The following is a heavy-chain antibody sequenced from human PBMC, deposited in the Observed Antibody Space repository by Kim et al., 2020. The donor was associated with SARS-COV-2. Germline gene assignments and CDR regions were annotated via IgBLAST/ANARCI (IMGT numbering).Heavy chain of an antibody. CDR3: AKEKPPYGVSPITEGAFDI. D-gene: IGHD4-17*01. Sequence: GSLRLSCAASGFTFSSYGMHWVRQAPGKGLEWVAVISYDGSNKYYADSVKGRFTISRDNSKNTLYLQMNSLRAEDTAVYYCAKEKPPYGVSPITEGAFDIWGQGTMVTVSS. CDR2: ISYDGSNK. CDR1: GFTFSSYG. J-gene: IGHJ3*02. V-gene: IGHV3-30*18.